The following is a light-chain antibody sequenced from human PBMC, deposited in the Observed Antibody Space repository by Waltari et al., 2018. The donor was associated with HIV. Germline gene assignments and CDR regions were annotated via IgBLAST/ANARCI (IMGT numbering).Light chain of an antibody. CDR2: DTN. J-gene: IGLJ2*01. V-gene: IGLV1-51*01. CDR3: GTWESSLGAAV. Sequence: HSVLTPPPSVSAAPGQKVTILYSGSISDLGTHYVYWYQHLPGTAPRLLIYDTNKRPSGIPDRFSGSKSGASATLDITGLQAGDEADYYCGTWESSLGAAVFGGGTKLAVL. CDR1: ISDLGTHY.